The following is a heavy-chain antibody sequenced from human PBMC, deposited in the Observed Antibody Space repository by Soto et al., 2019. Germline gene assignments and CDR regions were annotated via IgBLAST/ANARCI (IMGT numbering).Heavy chain of an antibody. CDR3: ARDQNVVVAASYNWFDP. Sequence: PSQTLSLTCAISGDSVSSNSAAWNWIRQSPSRGLEWLGRTYYRSKWYNDYAVSVKSRITINPDTSKNQFSLQLNSVTPEDTAVYYCARDQNVVVAASYNWFDPWGQGTLVTVS. CDR1: GDSVSSNSAA. V-gene: IGHV6-1*01. J-gene: IGHJ5*02. CDR2: TYYRSKWYN. D-gene: IGHD2-15*01.